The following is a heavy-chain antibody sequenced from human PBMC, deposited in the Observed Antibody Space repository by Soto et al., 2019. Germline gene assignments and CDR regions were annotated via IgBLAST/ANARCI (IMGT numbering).Heavy chain of an antibody. D-gene: IGHD2-15*01. J-gene: IGHJ3*01. Sequence: EVQLLESGGGLVQPGGSLRLSCSASGFTFNTFAMNWVRHTPGKGLEWVSGISPGGDTYYADSVKGRFIISRDNSRSALFLLMNSLRTEDTATYFCAKPGGGKWRCCGDFDVWGQGAMVTVAS. CDR1: GFTFNTFA. CDR3: AKPGGGKWRCCGDFDV. V-gene: IGHV3-23*01. CDR2: ISPGGDT.